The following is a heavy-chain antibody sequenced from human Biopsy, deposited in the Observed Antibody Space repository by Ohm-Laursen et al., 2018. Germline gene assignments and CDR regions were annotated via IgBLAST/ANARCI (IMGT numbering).Heavy chain of an antibody. CDR1: GFSFTGYY. V-gene: IGHV1-2*02. Sequence: ASVKVSCKASGFSFTGYYIHWVRQAPGQGLEWMGWINPKSGGTNYAQKFQGNITMTKNTSMSTAYMEMSRLRSDDTAVYYCALQSVAQMKNFDYWGQGTLVTVSS. J-gene: IGHJ4*02. CDR2: INPKSGGT. CDR3: ALQSVAQMKNFDY. D-gene: IGHD6-19*01.